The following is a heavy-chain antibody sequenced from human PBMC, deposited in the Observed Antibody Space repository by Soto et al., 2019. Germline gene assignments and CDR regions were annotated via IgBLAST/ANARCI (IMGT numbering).Heavy chain of an antibody. CDR1: GFTFKVYA. CDR3: AKGASSYGPLDS. J-gene: IGHJ4*02. Sequence: EVQLLDSGEALQQPGGSLRLSGEASGFTFKVYAMTWVRQAPGKGLEWVSVISASGGNTYYAESVKGRFTMSRDNSKNMVYLQMNNLRVEDTALYSCAKGASSYGPLDSWGQGTLVTVSS. CDR2: ISASGGNT. D-gene: IGHD5-18*01. V-gene: IGHV3-23*01.